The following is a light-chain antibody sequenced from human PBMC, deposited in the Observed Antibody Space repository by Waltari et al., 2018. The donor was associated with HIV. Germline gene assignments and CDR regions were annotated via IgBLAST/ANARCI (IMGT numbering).Light chain of an antibody. V-gene: IGLV2-14*01. Sequence: QSALTQPASVSGSPGPSIPISCTGTSSDVGCYRDVSWYQQHPGKAPKLLIYEVSHRPSGVSTRFSGSKSGNTASLTISGLQAEDEADYYCNSYISTTTVMFGGGTKLTVL. J-gene: IGLJ3*02. CDR2: EVS. CDR1: SSDVGCYRD. CDR3: NSYISTTTVM.